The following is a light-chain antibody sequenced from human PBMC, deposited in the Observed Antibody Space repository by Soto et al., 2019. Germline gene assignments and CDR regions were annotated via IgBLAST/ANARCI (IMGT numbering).Light chain of an antibody. CDR1: STDVGSHKL. V-gene: IGLV2-23*01. J-gene: IGLJ1*01. Sequence: QSVLTQPASVSGSPGQSIAISCTGTSTDVGSHKLVSWYQQYPGNAPKLIIFEAYKRPSGVSNRFSGSKSGSTASLTISGLQAEDEADYYCCSNAVGSTYVFGTGTRSPS. CDR2: EAY. CDR3: CSNAVGSTYV.